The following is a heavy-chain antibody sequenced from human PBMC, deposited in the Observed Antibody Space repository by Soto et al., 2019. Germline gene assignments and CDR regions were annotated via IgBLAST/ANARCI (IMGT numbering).Heavy chain of an antibody. D-gene: IGHD5-18*01. J-gene: IGHJ4*02. Sequence: KFQGRVTITRDTSASTAYMELSSLRSEDTAVYYCAKDVDTAMVTRSYFDYWGQGTLVTVSS. V-gene: IGHV1-3*01. CDR3: AKDVDTAMVTRSYFDY.